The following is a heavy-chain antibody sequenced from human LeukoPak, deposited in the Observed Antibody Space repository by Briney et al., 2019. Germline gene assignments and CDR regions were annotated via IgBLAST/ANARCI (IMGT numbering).Heavy chain of an antibody. Sequence: GGSLRLSCAASGFTFNTYAMHWVRQAPGKGLEWVAVISYDGSTKYYADSVKGRFTISRDNSKNTLYLQMNSLRAEDTAVYYCARDFELSHWGQGTLVTVSS. V-gene: IGHV3-30-3*01. D-gene: IGHD3-16*02. CDR3: ARDFELSH. J-gene: IGHJ4*02. CDR1: GFTFNTYA. CDR2: ISYDGSTK.